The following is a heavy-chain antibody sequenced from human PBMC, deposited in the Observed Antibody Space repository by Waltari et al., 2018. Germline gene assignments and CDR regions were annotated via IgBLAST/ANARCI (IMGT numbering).Heavy chain of an antibody. J-gene: IGHJ3*02. Sequence: QMQLVQSGPEVKKPGTSVKVSCKASGFTFTSSAMQWVRQARGHRLEWIGWIVVGSGNTNYAQKFQERVTITRDMSTSTAYMELSSLRSEDTAVYYCAAYSSGWLGSDAFDIWGQGTMVTVSS. CDR2: IVVGSGNT. CDR3: AAYSSGWLGSDAFDI. CDR1: GFTFTSSA. V-gene: IGHV1-58*02. D-gene: IGHD6-19*01.